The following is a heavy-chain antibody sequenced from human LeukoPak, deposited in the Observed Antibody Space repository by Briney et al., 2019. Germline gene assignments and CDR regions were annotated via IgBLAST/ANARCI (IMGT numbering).Heavy chain of an antibody. D-gene: IGHD4-17*01. J-gene: IGHJ4*02. Sequence: GGSLSLSCAVSGFTLSRYLMSWVRQAPGEGREWVANIKQDESEKYYVDSVKGRFTISRDNAKNSLYLQMNSLRAEDTAVYYCARDGYGDYAFDYWGQGTLVTVSS. V-gene: IGHV3-7*01. CDR2: IKQDESEK. CDR3: ARDGYGDYAFDY. CDR1: GFTLSRYL.